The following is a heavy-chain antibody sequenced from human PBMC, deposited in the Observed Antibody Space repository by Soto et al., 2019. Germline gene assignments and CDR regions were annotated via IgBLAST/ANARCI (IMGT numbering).Heavy chain of an antibody. CDR3: ARDPIAAAGTLYYYYGMDV. CDR1: GGSISSYY. D-gene: IGHD6-13*01. Sequence: PSETLSLTCTVSGGSISSYYWGWIRQPPGKGLEWIGSIYYSGSTYYNPSLKSRVTISVDTSKNQFSLKLSSVTAADTAVYYCARDPIAAAGTLYYYYGMDVWGQGTTVTVSS. V-gene: IGHV4-39*02. J-gene: IGHJ6*02. CDR2: IYYSGST.